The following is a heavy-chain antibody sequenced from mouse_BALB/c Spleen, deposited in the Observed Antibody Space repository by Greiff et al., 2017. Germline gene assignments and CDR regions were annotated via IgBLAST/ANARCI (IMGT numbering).Heavy chain of an antibody. CDR2: IDPENGNT. CDR1: GFNIKDYY. CDR3: ARGVYYYGNAMDY. D-gene: IGHD1-1*01. V-gene: IGHV14-1*02. Sequence: VQLKESGAELVRPGALVKLSCKASGFNIKDYYMHWVKQRPEQGLEWIGWIDPENGNTIYDPKFQGKASITADTSSNTAYLQLSSLTSEDTAVYYCARGVYYYGNAMDYWGQGTSVTVSS. J-gene: IGHJ4*01.